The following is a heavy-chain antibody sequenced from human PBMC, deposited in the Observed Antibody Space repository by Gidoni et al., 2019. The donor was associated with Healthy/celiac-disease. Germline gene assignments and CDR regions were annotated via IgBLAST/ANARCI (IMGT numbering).Heavy chain of an antibody. V-gene: IGHV3-21*01. Sequence: EVQLVESGGGLVKPGGSLRLPCAASGFTFSSYSMNWVRQAPGKGLEWVSSISSSSSYIYYADSVKGRFTISRDNAKNSLYLQMNSLRAEDTAVYYCARDMVQGVIITLYYYYGMDVWGQGTTVTVSS. CDR2: ISSSSSYI. J-gene: IGHJ6*02. CDR1: GFTFSSYS. CDR3: ARDMVQGVIITLYYYYGMDV. D-gene: IGHD3-10*01.